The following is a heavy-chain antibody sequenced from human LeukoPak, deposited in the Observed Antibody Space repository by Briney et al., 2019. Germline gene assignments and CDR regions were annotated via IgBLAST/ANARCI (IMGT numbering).Heavy chain of an antibody. J-gene: IGHJ4*02. CDR3: ARDHVVVPAAMAGGGWRSYYFDY. V-gene: IGHV3-30-3*01. CDR1: GFXFSSYA. D-gene: IGHD2-2*01. Sequence: GRSLRLSCAASGFXFSSYAMHWVRQAPGKGLEWVAVISYDGSNKYYADSVKGRFTISRDNSKNTLYLQMNSLRAEDTAVYYCARDHVVVPAAMAGGGWRSYYFDYWGQGTLVTVSS. CDR2: ISYDGSNK.